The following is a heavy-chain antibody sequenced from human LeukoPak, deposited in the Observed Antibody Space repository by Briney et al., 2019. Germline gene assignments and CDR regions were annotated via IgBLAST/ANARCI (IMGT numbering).Heavy chain of an antibody. D-gene: IGHD6-19*01. V-gene: IGHV4-38-2*02. Sequence: SSETLSLTCSVSGSSISSADYWGWSPQPPGKGLEWIGSIHHGGDTYYNPSLKSRVTISVDTSKNQFSLSLSSVTAADTAVYYCVRDLKSVSGTDSWGPGTLVTVSS. CDR3: VRDLKSVSGTDS. CDR1: GSSISSADY. J-gene: IGHJ4*02. CDR2: IHHGGDT.